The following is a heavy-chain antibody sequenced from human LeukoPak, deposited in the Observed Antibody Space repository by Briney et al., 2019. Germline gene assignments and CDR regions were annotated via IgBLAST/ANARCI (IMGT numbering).Heavy chain of an antibody. Sequence: SVKVSCKPYGGTFSSYAISWVRQAPGQGLEWMGGIIPIFGTANYAQKFQGRVTITADESTSTAYMELSSLRSEDTAVYYCARESEDTAMGIVDYWGQGTLVTVSS. D-gene: IGHD5-18*01. CDR1: GGTFSSYA. CDR2: IIPIFGTA. J-gene: IGHJ4*02. V-gene: IGHV1-69*13. CDR3: ARESEDTAMGIVDY.